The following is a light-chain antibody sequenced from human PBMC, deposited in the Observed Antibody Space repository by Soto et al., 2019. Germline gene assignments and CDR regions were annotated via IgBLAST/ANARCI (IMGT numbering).Light chain of an antibody. Sequence: ETVLTQSPGTLSLSPGERATISCRASQSVSSNTLAWYQQKPGQAPKLLMYGASTRATGIPDRFSGSGSGTDFTLTVSRLEPDDFAVYYCQQYGTSPSWTFGQGTKVEIK. J-gene: IGKJ1*01. CDR1: QSVSSNT. V-gene: IGKV3-20*01. CDR3: QQYGTSPSWT. CDR2: GAS.